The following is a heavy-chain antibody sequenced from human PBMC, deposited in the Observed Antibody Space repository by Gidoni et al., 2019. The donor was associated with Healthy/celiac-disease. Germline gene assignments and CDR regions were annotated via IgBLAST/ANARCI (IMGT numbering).Heavy chain of an antibody. D-gene: IGHD3-9*01. V-gene: IGHV4-39*07. CDR2: IYYSGST. CDR1: GCSISSSSYY. CDR3: ARTSKRGYDILTGYYISHWYFDL. Sequence: QLQLQESGPGLVKPSETLSLTCTVSGCSISSSSYYWGWIRQPPGKGLEWIGSIYYSGSTYYNPSLKSRVTISVDTSKNQFSLKLSSVTAADTAVYYCARTSKRGYDILTGYYISHWYFDLWGRGTLVTVSS. J-gene: IGHJ2*01.